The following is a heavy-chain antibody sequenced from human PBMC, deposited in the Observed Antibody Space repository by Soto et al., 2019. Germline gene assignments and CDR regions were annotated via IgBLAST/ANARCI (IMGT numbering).Heavy chain of an antibody. V-gene: IGHV3-23*01. CDR1: GFTFSSYA. D-gene: IGHD6-13*01. Sequence: PGGSLRLSCAASGFTFSSYAMSWVRQAPGKGLEWVSAISGSGGSTYYADSVKGRFTISRDNSKNTLYLQMNSLRAEDTAVYYCAKRPRGGSSWYDWFDSWGQGTLVTVSS. CDR2: ISGSGGST. J-gene: IGHJ5*01. CDR3: AKRPRGGSSWYDWFDS.